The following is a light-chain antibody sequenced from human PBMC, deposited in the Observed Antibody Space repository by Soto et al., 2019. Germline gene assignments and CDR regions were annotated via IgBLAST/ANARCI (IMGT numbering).Light chain of an antibody. CDR1: QNINNW. CDR2: DAS. Sequence: DIQMTQSPSTLSASVGDRVTITCRASQNINNWLAWYQQRPGKAPKLLIYDASSLESGVPSRFSGSGSGTEFTLTITSLQPDDFATYYCQQYNGYWTFGQGTKVEIK. V-gene: IGKV1-5*01. J-gene: IGKJ1*01. CDR3: QQYNGYWT.